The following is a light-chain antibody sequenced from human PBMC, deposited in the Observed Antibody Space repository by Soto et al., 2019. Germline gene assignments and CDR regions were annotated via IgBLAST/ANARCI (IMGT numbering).Light chain of an antibody. CDR2: DAS. Sequence: DIQMTQSPSTLSASVGDRVTITCRASQTISSWLAWYQQKPGKAPKLLIYDASSLESGVPSRFRGSGSGTECTLTSSSLQPDDVATYYCQQYKSDSRTLGQGTKVEIK. J-gene: IGKJ1*01. V-gene: IGKV1-5*01. CDR3: QQYKSDSRT. CDR1: QTISSW.